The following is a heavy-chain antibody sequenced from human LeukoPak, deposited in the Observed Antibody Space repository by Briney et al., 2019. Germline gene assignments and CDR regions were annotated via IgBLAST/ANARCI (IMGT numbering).Heavy chain of an antibody. Sequence: GSLRLSCVGSGFAFNDYWIHWVRQAPGKGLVWVAAIKTDGSAMQYADSVKGRFTISRDNAKNSLYLQMNSLRAEDTAVYYCARDPEYYYDSSGYYYVGAFDIWGQGTMVTVSS. V-gene: IGHV3-74*03. CDR1: GFAFNDYW. CDR2: IKTDGSAM. J-gene: IGHJ3*02. CDR3: ARDPEYYYDSSGYYYVGAFDI. D-gene: IGHD3-22*01.